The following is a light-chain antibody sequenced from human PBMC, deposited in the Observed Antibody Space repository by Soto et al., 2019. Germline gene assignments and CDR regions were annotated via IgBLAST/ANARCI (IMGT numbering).Light chain of an antibody. CDR2: LNSDGSH. CDR1: SGHSSYA. CDR3: QTWGTGIAV. J-gene: IGLJ7*01. V-gene: IGLV4-69*01. Sequence: QLELTQSPSASASLGASVKLTCTLSSGHSSYAIAWHQQQPEKGPRYLMKLNSDGSHSKGDGIPDRFSGSSSGAERYLTISSLQSEDEADYYCQTWGTGIAVFGGGTQLTVL.